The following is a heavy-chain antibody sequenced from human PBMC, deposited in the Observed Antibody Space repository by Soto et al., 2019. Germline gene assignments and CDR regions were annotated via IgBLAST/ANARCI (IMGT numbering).Heavy chain of an antibody. CDR1: GFTVSSNY. V-gene: IGHV3-53*01. CDR3: ARDSWVGFDY. Sequence: GGSLRLSCAASGFTVSSNYMSWVRQAPGKGLEWVSVTYSGGTTYYADSVKGRFTISRDNSENTLYLQMNSLRAEDTAVYYCARDSWVGFDYWGQGTLVTVSS. D-gene: IGHD2-15*01. CDR2: TYSGGTT. J-gene: IGHJ4*02.